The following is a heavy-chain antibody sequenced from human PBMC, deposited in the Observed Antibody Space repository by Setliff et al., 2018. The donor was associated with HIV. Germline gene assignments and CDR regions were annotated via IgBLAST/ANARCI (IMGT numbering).Heavy chain of an antibody. V-gene: IGHV4-59*02. CDR3: ARDQSDWFY. D-gene: IGHD3-3*01. J-gene: IGHJ4*02. Sequence: SETLSLTCSVSGASVNYNTWSWIRQAPGKGLQWIGFIYNSENTNYNPSLKSRVTISVDTSKSQFSLKLNSVTAADTAVYYCARDQSDWFYWGQGTLVTVSS. CDR2: IYNSENT. CDR1: GASVNYNT.